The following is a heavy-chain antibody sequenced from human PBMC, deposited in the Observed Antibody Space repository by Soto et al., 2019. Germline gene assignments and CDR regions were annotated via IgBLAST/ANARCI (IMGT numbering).Heavy chain of an antibody. Sequence: PGGSLRLSCAASGFTVSSNYMSWVRQAPGKGLEWVSVIYSGGSTYYADSAKGRFTISRDNSKNTLYLQMNSLRAEDTAVYYCARGLYSGWHYFDYWGQGTLVTVSS. CDR1: GFTVSSNY. D-gene: IGHD5-12*01. CDR3: ARGLYSGWHYFDY. CDR2: IYSGGST. V-gene: IGHV3-66*01. J-gene: IGHJ4*02.